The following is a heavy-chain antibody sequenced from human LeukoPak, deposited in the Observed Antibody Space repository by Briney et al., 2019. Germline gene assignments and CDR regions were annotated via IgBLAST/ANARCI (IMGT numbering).Heavy chain of an antibody. J-gene: IGHJ6*02. Sequence: PSETLSLTCTVSGGSISSSSYYWGWIRQPPGKGLEWIGSIYYSGSTYYNPSLKSRVTISVDTSKDQFSLKLSSVTAADTAVYYCARFVVPAAMSHYYYYGMDVWGQGTTVTVSS. CDR3: ARFVVPAAMSHYYYYGMDV. CDR2: IYYSGST. D-gene: IGHD2-2*01. CDR1: GGSISSSSYY. V-gene: IGHV4-39*07.